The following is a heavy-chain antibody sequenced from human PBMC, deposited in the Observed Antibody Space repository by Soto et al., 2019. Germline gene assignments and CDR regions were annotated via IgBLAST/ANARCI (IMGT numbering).Heavy chain of an antibody. CDR1: GFTFSSYS. V-gene: IGHV3-48*01. D-gene: IGHD5-12*01. CDR2: ISSSSSTI. Sequence: GGSLRLSCAASGFTFSSYSMNWVRQAPGKGLEWVSYISSSSSTIYYADSVKGRFTISRDNSKNTLYLQMNSLRAEDTAVYYCAKYDRDGYNLYYYYYYGMDVWGQGTTVTVSS. J-gene: IGHJ6*02. CDR3: AKYDRDGYNLYYYYYYGMDV.